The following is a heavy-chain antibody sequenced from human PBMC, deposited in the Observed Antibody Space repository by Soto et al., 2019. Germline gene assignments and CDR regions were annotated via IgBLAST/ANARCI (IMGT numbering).Heavy chain of an antibody. CDR3: AHAYYDFWSGYSSSALYGMDV. J-gene: IGHJ6*02. CDR1: GDSVSSNSAA. Sequence: PSQTLSLTCAISGDSVSSNSAAWNWIRQSPSRGLEWLGGTYYRSKWYNDYAVSVKSRITINPDTSKNQFSLQLNSVTPEDTAVYYCAHAYYDFWSGYSSSALYGMDVWGQGTTVTVSS. D-gene: IGHD3-3*01. CDR2: TYYRSKWYN. V-gene: IGHV6-1*01.